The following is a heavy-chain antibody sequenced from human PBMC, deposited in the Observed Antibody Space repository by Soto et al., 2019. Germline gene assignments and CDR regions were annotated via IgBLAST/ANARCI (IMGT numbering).Heavy chain of an antibody. CDR3: ARDLTMGGKVAATDY. Sequence: ASVKVSCKASGYTFTSYYMHWVRQAPGQGLEWMGIINPSGGSTSYAQKFQGRVTMTRDTSTSTVYMELSSLRSEDTAVYYCARDLTMGGKVAATDYWGQGTLVTVSS. CDR2: INPSGGST. CDR1: GYTFTSYY. V-gene: IGHV1-46*01. D-gene: IGHD2-15*01. J-gene: IGHJ4*02.